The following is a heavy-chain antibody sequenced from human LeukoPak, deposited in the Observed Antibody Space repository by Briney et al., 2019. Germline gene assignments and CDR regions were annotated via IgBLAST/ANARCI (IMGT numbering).Heavy chain of an antibody. CDR3: ARLEYSSGWYVY. V-gene: IGHV4-59*01. D-gene: IGHD6-19*01. CDR2: IFYSGST. CDR1: GGSISSYF. J-gene: IGHJ4*02. Sequence: SETLSLTCSVSGGSISSYFWRWLRQPPGKGLEWIGYIFYSGSTNYNPSLESRVTISVDTSKKQYSLKLSSVTAADTAVYYCARLEYSSGWYVYWGQGILVTVSS.